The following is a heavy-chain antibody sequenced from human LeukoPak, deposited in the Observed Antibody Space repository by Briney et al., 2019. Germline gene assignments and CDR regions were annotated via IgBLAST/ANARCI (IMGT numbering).Heavy chain of an antibody. J-gene: IGHJ4*02. CDR2: ISSSSSTI. Sequence: GGSLRLSCAASGFTFSIYSMSWVRQAPGKGLERVSYISSSSSTIYYADSVKGRFTITRDNAGNSLYLQMDSLRDEDTAVYYCARDGFYCSSTSCYFSDYWGQGTLVTVSS. CDR3: ARDGFYCSSTSCYFSDY. V-gene: IGHV3-48*02. D-gene: IGHD2-2*01. CDR1: GFTFSIYS.